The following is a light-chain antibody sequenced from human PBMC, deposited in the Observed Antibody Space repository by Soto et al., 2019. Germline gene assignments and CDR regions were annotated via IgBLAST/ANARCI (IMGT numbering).Light chain of an antibody. CDR2: GAS. CDR1: QSVSSSY. Sequence: EIVLTQSPGTLSLSPGERATLSCRASQSVSSSYLAWYQQKPGQAPSLLIYGASSRATGIPDRFSGSGSGTDFTITISRLEPEDFAVYYCQQYGSSRWTFGQGTKVEIK. CDR3: QQYGSSRWT. J-gene: IGKJ1*01. V-gene: IGKV3-20*01.